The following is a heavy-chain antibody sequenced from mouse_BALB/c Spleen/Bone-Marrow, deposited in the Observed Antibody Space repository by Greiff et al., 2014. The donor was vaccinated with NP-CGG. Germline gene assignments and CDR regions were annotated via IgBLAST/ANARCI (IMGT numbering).Heavy chain of an antibody. CDR2: IWGVGTA. CDR1: GFSLTDYG. CDR3: AKIYYDFDGFAH. J-gene: IGHJ3*01. D-gene: IGHD2-4*01. V-gene: IGHV2-6-5*01. Sequence: VQLVESGPGLVAPSQSLSITCTVSGFSLTDYGVSWIRQPPGKGLEWLGVIWGVGTAYYNSALKSRLSISKDNSKSQVFLKMNSLQTDDTAMYYCAKIYYDFDGFAHWGQGTLVTVSA.